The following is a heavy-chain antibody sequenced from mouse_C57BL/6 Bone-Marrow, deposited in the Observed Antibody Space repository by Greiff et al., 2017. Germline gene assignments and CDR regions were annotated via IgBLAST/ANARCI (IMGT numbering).Heavy chain of an antibody. CDR3: AREATVVANYFDY. D-gene: IGHD1-1*01. Sequence: QVQLKESGAELVRPGTSVKMSCKASGYTFTNYWIGWAKQRPGHGLELIGDIYPGGGYTNYNEKFKGKATLTADKSSSTAYMQFSSLTSEDSAIYYCAREATVVANYFDYWGQGTTLTVSS. CDR1: GYTFTNYW. CDR2: IYPGGGYT. J-gene: IGHJ2*01. V-gene: IGHV1-63*01.